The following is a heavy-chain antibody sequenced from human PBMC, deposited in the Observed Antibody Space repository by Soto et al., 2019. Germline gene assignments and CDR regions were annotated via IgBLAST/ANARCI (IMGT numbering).Heavy chain of an antibody. J-gene: IGHJ5*02. Sequence: QLQLQESGPGLVKPSETLSLTCTVSGGSISSSSYFWGWIRQPPGKGLEWIGSIYYSGSTYYNPSLQSRFTVSVDTSKNQFSLTLSSVTAADTAVYYCARHPSNFWFDPWGQGTLVTVSS. CDR3: ARHPSNFWFDP. V-gene: IGHV4-39*01. CDR2: IYYSGST. CDR1: GGSISSSSYF. D-gene: IGHD4-4*01.